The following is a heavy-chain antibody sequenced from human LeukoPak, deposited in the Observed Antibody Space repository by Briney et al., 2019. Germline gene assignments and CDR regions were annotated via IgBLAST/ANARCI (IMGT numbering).Heavy chain of an antibody. CDR2: IFGSGGST. CDR1: GFTLSSYA. CDR3: ARDGLTDSSASDGMDV. J-gene: IGHJ6*02. D-gene: IGHD3-22*01. Sequence: GGSLRLPCAASGFTLSSYAMYWVRQAPGKGLEWVSGIFGSGGSTHYADSVKGRFTISRDNSKNTLYLQMNSLRAEDTAVYYCARDGLTDSSASDGMDVWGQGTTVTVSS. V-gene: IGHV3-23*01.